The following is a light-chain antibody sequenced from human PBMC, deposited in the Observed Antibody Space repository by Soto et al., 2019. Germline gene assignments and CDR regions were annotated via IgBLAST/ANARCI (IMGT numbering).Light chain of an antibody. J-gene: IGLJ1*01. V-gene: IGLV3-21*02. CDR2: DDS. CDR1: NIGSKS. Sequence: SYELTQPPSVSVAPGQTARITCGGNNIGSKSVHWYQQKPGQAPVLVVYDDSDRPSGIPERFSGSNSGNTATLTISRVEGREEGDYYWQVWDSSWDPLYVFGTGTKVTVL. CDR3: QVWDSSWDPLYV.